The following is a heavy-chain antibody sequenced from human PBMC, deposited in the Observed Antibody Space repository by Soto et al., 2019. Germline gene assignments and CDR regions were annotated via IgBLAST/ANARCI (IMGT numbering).Heavy chain of an antibody. D-gene: IGHD3-22*01. J-gene: IGHJ4*02. CDR3: ARAPMKTAPHYFDY. Sequence: GGSLRLSCAASGFTFSSYSMNWVRQAPGKGLEWVSSISSSSSYIYYADSVKGRFTISRDNAKNSLYLQMNSLRAEDTAVYYCARAPMKTAPHYFDYWGQGTLVTVSS. V-gene: IGHV3-21*01. CDR2: ISSSSSYI. CDR1: GFTFSSYS.